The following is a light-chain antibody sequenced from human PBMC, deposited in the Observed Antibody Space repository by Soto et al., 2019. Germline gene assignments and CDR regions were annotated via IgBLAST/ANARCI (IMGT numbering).Light chain of an antibody. J-gene: IGKJ1*01. V-gene: IGKV3-15*01. CDR1: QSVSSN. CDR2: GAS. Sequence: EIVMTQSPGTLSVSPGERATLSCRATQSVSSNLAWYQQKPGQAPRLLIYGASTRATGVPARFSGSGSGTEITLTISSLQSEDFAVYYCQQYNNWPRTFGQGTKVDIK. CDR3: QQYNNWPRT.